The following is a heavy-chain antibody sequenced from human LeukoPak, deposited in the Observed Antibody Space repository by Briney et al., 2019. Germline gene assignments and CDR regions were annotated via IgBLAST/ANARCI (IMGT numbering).Heavy chain of an antibody. CDR1: GFTFSSYG. CDR3: AKARPQLRYYFDY. J-gene: IGHJ4*02. D-gene: IGHD5-18*01. V-gene: IGHV3-30*18. Sequence: GGSLRLSCAASGFTFSSYGMHWVRQAPGKGVEWVAVISYDGSNKYYADSVKGRFTISRDNSKNTLYLQMNSLRAEDTAVYYCAKARPQLRYYFDYWGQGTLVTVSS. CDR2: ISYDGSNK.